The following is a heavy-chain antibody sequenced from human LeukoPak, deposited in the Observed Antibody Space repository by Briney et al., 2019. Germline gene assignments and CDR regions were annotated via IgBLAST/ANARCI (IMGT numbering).Heavy chain of an antibody. J-gene: IGHJ5*02. D-gene: IGHD3-22*01. V-gene: IGHV3-21*01. CDR2: ISSSSSYI. CDR3: ARDPRGFYYDSSGYYYDNWFDP. CDR1: GFTFSSDS. Sequence: GGSLRLAWAASGFTFSSDSMNWVRQAPGKGLEWVSSISSSSSYIYYADSVKGRFTISRDNAKNSLYLQMNSLRAEDTAVYYCARDPRGFYYDSSGYYYDNWFDPWGQGTLVTVSS.